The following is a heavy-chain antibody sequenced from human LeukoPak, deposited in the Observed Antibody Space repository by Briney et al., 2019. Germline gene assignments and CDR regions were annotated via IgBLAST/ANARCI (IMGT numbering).Heavy chain of an antibody. CDR3: GRVTAGNAFDI. J-gene: IGHJ3*02. D-gene: IGHD6-13*01. CDR1: GFTFSSYW. V-gene: IGHV3-74*01. CDR2: VNSDGSST. Sequence: PGGSLRLSCAASGFTFSSYWMHWVRQAPGKGLVWVSCVNSDGSSTRYADSVKGRFTISRDNAKNTLYLQMNSLRAEDTAVYYCGRVTAGNAFDIWGQGTMVTVSS.